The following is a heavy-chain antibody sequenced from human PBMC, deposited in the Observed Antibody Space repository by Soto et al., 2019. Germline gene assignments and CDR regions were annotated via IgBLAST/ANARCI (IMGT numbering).Heavy chain of an antibody. V-gene: IGHV4-30-4*01. CDR2: IYYDGST. CDR1: GDSITSGDYY. D-gene: IGHD6-6*01. Sequence: PSETLSLTCTVSGDSITSGDYYWSWIRQPPGGGLEWIGHIYYDGSTYDNPSLKTRASISADTSKDQFSLRLSSVTAADTAVYYCARARRGANSEEYYFDYWGQGPLVTVSS. CDR3: ARARRGANSEEYYFDY. J-gene: IGHJ4*02.